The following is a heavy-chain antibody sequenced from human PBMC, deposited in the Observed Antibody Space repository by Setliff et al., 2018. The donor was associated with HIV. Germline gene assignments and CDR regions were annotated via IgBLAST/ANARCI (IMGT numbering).Heavy chain of an antibody. CDR2: ISPYNGHT. CDR3: ARVDHFCSDSTCYGVGIDY. CDR1: GYTFTTYD. J-gene: IGHJ4*02. Sequence: ASVKVSCKASGYTFTTYDITWVRQAPGQGLEWLGWISPYNGHTNFAQKIQGRVTLTTDTSTSTAYMELKSLISDDTAVYYCARVDHFCSDSTCYGVGIDYWGQGTLVTVSS. V-gene: IGHV1-18*01. D-gene: IGHD2-2*01.